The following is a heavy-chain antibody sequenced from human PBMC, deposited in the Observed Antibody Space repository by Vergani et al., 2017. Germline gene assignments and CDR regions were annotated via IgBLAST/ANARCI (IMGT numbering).Heavy chain of an antibody. Sequence: QVQLVQSGAEVKKPGSSVKVSCKASGGTFSSYAISWVRQAPGQGLEWMGGIIPIFGTANYAQKFQGRVTITADESTSTAYMERSSLRSEDTAVYYCARGSSYRSEGYYYYMDVWGKGTTVTVSS. J-gene: IGHJ6*03. D-gene: IGHD1-26*01. CDR2: IIPIFGTA. V-gene: IGHV1-69*01. CDR3: ARGSSYRSEGYYYYMDV. CDR1: GGTFSSYA.